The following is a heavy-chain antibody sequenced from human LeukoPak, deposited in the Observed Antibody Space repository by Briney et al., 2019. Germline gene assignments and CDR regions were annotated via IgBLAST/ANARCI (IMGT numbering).Heavy chain of an antibody. V-gene: IGHV3-74*01. Sequence: GESLRLSCAASGFTFSSYWMHWVRQAPGKGLVWVSRINTDGSSTSYADSVKGRFTISRDNAKNTLYLQMNSLRAEDTAVYYCAREERYSSSWYPWYFDLWGCGTLVTVSS. D-gene: IGHD6-13*01. CDR3: AREERYSSSWYPWYFDL. CDR2: INTDGSST. CDR1: GFTFSSYW. J-gene: IGHJ2*01.